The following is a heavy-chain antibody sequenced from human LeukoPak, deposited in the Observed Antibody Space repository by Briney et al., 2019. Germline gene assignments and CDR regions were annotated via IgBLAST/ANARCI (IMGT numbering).Heavy chain of an antibody. V-gene: IGHV3-7*01. CDR3: ARVRKYGLYYYYYMDV. Sequence: GGSLRLSCAASGFTFSSYWMSWVGQAPGKGLEWVANIKQDGSEKYYVDSVKGRFTISRDNAKNSLYLQMNSLRAEDTAVYYCARVRKYGLYYYYYMDVWGKGTTVTVSS. CDR2: IKQDGSEK. D-gene: IGHD2-8*01. CDR1: GFTFSSYW. J-gene: IGHJ6*03.